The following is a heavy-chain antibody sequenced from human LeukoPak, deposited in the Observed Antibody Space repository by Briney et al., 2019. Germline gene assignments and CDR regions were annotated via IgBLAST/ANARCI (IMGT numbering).Heavy chain of an antibody. CDR1: RFTFSSYA. CDR3: AKGRGTTVTSAANY. J-gene: IGHJ4*02. CDR2: ISGSSDNT. Sequence: SGGSLRLSCAASRFTFSSYAMSWVRQAPGKGLEWVSSISGSSDNTYYADSVKDRFTISRDNSKNTLSLQMNSLRAEDTAVYYCAKGRGTTVTSAANYWGQGTLVTVSS. D-gene: IGHD4-17*01. V-gene: IGHV3-23*01.